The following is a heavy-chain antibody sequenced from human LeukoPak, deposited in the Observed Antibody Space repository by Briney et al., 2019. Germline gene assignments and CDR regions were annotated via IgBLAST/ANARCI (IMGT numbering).Heavy chain of an antibody. Sequence: SETLSLTCTVSGGSIRSGDYYWSWIRQSPGKGLEWIGYIYYSGTTQYNPSLMGRATISLETSNSQFSLKLRSVTAADTAVYFCAREVQLIRGAYPSWFDLWGQGTLVTVYS. CDR3: AREVQLIRGAYPSWFDL. CDR1: GGSIRSGDYY. D-gene: IGHD3-10*01. J-gene: IGHJ5*02. CDR2: IYYSGTT. V-gene: IGHV4-30-4*01.